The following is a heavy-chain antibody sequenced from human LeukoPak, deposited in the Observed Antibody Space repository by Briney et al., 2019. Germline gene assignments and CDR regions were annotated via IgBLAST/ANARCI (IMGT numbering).Heavy chain of an antibody. CDR1: GFIVSNTY. V-gene: IGHV3-53*01. D-gene: IGHD3-16*02. CDR2: IHNDGST. Sequence: PGGSLRLSCAASGFIVSNTYMTWVRQAPGKGLEWVSVIHNDGSTYYADSVKGRFTVSRDNSKNMVFLPMNSLRVEDTAVYFCASLSRDYWGQGTLVSVSS. J-gene: IGHJ4*02. CDR3: ASLSRDY.